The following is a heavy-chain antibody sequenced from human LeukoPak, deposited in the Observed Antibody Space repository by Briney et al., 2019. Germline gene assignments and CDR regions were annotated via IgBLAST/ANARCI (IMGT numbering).Heavy chain of an antibody. CDR3: ARDAGYCTNGVCYTTLYYFDY. CDR1: GLTFSSSW. V-gene: IGHV3-7*01. J-gene: IGHJ4*02. CDR2: INPDGNKK. Sequence: GGSLRLSCAVSGLTFSSSWMDWVRQAPGKGLEWVASINPDGNKKYSADSVKGRFTISRDNAKNSLYLQMNSLRAEDTAVYYCARDAGYCTNGVCYTTLYYFDYWGQGTLVTVSS. D-gene: IGHD2-8*01.